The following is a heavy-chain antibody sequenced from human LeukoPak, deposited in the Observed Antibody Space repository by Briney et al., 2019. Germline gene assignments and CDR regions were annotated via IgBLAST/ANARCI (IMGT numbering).Heavy chain of an antibody. CDR2: IYHSGSP. V-gene: IGHV4-4*02. J-gene: IGHJ4*02. D-gene: IGHD3-16*01. CDR3: VKAGRRGGDY. CDR1: GDSVRSSNW. Sequence: SETLSLTCAVYGDSVRSSNWWTWVREQPGKGLEWIEAIYHSGSPTYNPSLKSRVTMYVDKSKNQFSLKLNFVTAADTAVYYCVKAGRRGGDYWGQGTLVTVSS.